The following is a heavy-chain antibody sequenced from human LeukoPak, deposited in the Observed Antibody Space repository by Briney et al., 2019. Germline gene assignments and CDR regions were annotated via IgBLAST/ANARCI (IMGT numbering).Heavy chain of an antibody. CDR2: ISGSGGST. J-gene: IGHJ4*02. CDR1: GFTFSSYT. V-gene: IGHV3-23*01. Sequence: PGGSLRLYCAASGFTFSSYTMSWVRQAPGKGLEWVSAISGSGGSTYYADSVKGRFTISRDNSKNTLYLQMNSLRAEDTAVYYCAKGDCSGGSCPTGFDYWGQGTLVTVSS. D-gene: IGHD2-15*01. CDR3: AKGDCSGGSCPTGFDY.